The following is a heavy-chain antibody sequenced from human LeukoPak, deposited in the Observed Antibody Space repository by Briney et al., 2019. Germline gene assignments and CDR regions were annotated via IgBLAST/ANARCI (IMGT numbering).Heavy chain of an antibody. CDR2: IKQDGSEK. J-gene: IGHJ3*02. V-gene: IGHV3-7*03. CDR3: ARGWYGDYGHDAFDI. Sequence: PGGSLRLSCAASGFTFSSYWMSWVRQAPGKGLEWVANIKQDGSEKYYVDSVKGRFTISRDNAKNSLYLQMNSLRAEDTAVYYCARGWYGDYGHDAFDIWGQGIMVTVSS. CDR1: GFTFSSYW. D-gene: IGHD4-17*01.